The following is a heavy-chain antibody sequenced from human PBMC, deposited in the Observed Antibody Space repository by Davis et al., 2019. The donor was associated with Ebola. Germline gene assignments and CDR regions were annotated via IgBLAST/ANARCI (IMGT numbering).Heavy chain of an antibody. J-gene: IGHJ4*02. CDR2: ISIHNGQT. Sequence: ASVKVSCKASGYTFTSSGISWVRQAPGQGLEWMGWISIHNGQTNYAQKLQGRVTMTTDTSTNTTYMELRTLRSDDTAVYYCARLGSLLRGGFIYGNYFDQWGQGTLVTVSS. V-gene: IGHV1-18*01. CDR1: GYTFTSSG. CDR3: ARLGSLLRGGFIYGNYFDQ. D-gene: IGHD3-10*01.